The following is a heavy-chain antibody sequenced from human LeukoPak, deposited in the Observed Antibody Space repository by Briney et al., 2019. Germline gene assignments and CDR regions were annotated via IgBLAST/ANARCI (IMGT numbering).Heavy chain of an antibody. J-gene: IGHJ1*01. CDR3: ARETVLYYYDSSGYRYFQH. Sequence: SETLSLTCTVSGGSISSSSYYWGWIRQPPGKGLEWIGSIYYSGSTYYNPSLKSRVTISVDTSKNQFSLKLSSVTAADTAVYYCARETVLYYYDSSGYRYFQHWGQGTLVTVSS. V-gene: IGHV4-39*02. D-gene: IGHD3-22*01. CDR1: GGSISSSSYY. CDR2: IYYSGST.